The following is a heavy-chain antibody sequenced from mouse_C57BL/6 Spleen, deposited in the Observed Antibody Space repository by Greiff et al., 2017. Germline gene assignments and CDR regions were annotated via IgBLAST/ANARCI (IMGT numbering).Heavy chain of an antibody. CDR2: ISGGGGNT. D-gene: IGHD1-1*01. CDR1: GFTFSSYT. V-gene: IGHV5-9*01. Sequence: EVKLMESGGGLVKPGGSLKLSCAASGFTFSSYTMSWVRQTPEKRLEWVATISGGGGNTYYPDSVKGRFTISRDNAKNTLYLQMSSLRSEDTALYYCARQGITTVVPYWYFDVWGTGTTVTVSS. J-gene: IGHJ1*03. CDR3: ARQGITTVVPYWYFDV.